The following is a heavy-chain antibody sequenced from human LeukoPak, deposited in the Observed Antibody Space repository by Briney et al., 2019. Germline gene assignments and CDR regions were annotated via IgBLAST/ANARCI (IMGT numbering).Heavy chain of an antibody. CDR3: ARESGWYDDYYYGMDV. Sequence: SVKVSCKASGCTFSSYAISWVRQAPGRGLEWMGRIIPILGIANYAQKFQGRVTITADKSTSTAYMELSSLRSEDTAVYYCARESGWYDDYYYGMDVWGQGTTVTVSS. CDR2: IIPILGIA. CDR1: GCTFSSYA. J-gene: IGHJ6*02. V-gene: IGHV1-69*04. D-gene: IGHD6-19*01.